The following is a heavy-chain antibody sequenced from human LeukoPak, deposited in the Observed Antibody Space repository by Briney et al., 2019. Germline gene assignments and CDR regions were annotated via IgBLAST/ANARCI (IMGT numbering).Heavy chain of an antibody. D-gene: IGHD6-19*01. J-gene: IGHJ4*02. CDR2: ISSSSSYI. V-gene: IGHV3-21*01. CDR3: ARGRSSGAPLDY. Sequence: GGSLRLSCAASGFTFSSYSMNWVRQAPGKGLEWVSSISSSSSYIYYADSVKDRFTISSDNAKNSLYLQMNSLRAEDTAVYYCARGRSSGAPLDYWGQGTLVTVSS. CDR1: GFTFSSYS.